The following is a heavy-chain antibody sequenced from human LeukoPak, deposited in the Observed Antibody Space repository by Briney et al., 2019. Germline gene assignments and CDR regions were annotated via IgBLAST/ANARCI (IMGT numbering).Heavy chain of an antibody. CDR1: GLTVSSNC. CDR3: ARRAGDYSHPYDY. D-gene: IGHD3-22*01. J-gene: IGHJ4*02. V-gene: IGHV3-53*01. CDR2: IYSGGST. Sequence: GGFLRLSCAASGLTVSSNCMSWVRQAPGKGLEWVSFIYSGGSTYYTDSVKGRFTISRDNSKNTLYLQMNSLRAEDTAVYYCARRAGDYSHPYDYWGQGILVTVSS.